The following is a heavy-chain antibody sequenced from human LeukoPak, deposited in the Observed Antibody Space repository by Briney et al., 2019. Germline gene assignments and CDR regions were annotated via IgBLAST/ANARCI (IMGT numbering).Heavy chain of an antibody. D-gene: IGHD1-26*01. CDR1: GYTLTGYY. Sequence: ASVKVSCKASGYTLTGYYMHWVRQAPGQGLEWMGWISAYNGNTNYAQKLQGRVTMTTDTSTSTAYMELRSLRSDDTAVYYCARRSSGRELPVDWGQGTLVTVSS. CDR2: ISAYNGNT. CDR3: ARRSSGRELPVD. J-gene: IGHJ4*02. V-gene: IGHV1-18*04.